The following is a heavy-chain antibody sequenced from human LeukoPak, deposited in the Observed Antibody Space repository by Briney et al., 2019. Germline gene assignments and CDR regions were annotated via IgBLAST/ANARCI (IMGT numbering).Heavy chain of an antibody. D-gene: IGHD6-6*01. Sequence: SETLSLTCTVSGYSISSGYYWGWLRQPPGKGLEWIGSIYHSGSTYYNPSLKSRVTISVDPSKNQFSLKLSSVTAADTAVYYCARGGSSYYYYYYYMDVWGKGTTVTVSS. J-gene: IGHJ6*03. CDR3: ARGGSSYYYYYYYMDV. V-gene: IGHV4-38-2*02. CDR1: GYSISSGYY. CDR2: IYHSGST.